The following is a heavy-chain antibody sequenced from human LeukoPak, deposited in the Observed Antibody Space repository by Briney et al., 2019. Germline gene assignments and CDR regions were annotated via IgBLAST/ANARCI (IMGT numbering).Heavy chain of an antibody. CDR1: GGSISSSSYY. V-gene: IGHV4-39*01. Sequence: SETLSLTCTVSGGSISSSSYYWGWIRQPPGKGLEWIGSIYYSGSTYYNPSLKSRVTISVDTSKNQFSLKLSSVTAADTAVYYCARHELSRVVPAAKRLNWFDPWGQGTLVTVSS. CDR2: IYYSGST. D-gene: IGHD2-2*01. CDR3: ARHELSRVVPAAKRLNWFDP. J-gene: IGHJ5*02.